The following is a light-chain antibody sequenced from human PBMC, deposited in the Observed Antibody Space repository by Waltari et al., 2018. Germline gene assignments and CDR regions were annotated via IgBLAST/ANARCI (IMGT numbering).Light chain of an antibody. V-gene: IGKV3-20*01. Sequence: EVVLTQSPDTLSLSPGERATLSCRASQSLTKRYLAWYQQKPGRAPRLLIYGASSRAAGFPDRFSGSGSGTDFTLTISRLEPEDFAVYYCQQYGSSVLYTFGQGTKLEIK. CDR1: QSLTKRY. J-gene: IGKJ2*01. CDR3: QQYGSSVLYT. CDR2: GAS.